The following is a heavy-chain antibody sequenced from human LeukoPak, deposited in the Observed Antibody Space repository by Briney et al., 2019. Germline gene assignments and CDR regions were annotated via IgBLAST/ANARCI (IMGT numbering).Heavy chain of an antibody. V-gene: IGHV1-18*01. CDR1: GYTFINYG. D-gene: IGHD4-23*01. CDR2: ISAYNGNT. CDR3: ARGLYGGNSRDSFDV. J-gene: IGHJ3*01. Sequence: WASVKVSCKASGYTFINYGINWVRQAPGQGLEWMAWISAYNGNTNYAQKVQGRVTMTTDTSTSTAYMELRSLRSDDTAVYYCARGLYGGNSRDSFDVWGQGTMVTVSS.